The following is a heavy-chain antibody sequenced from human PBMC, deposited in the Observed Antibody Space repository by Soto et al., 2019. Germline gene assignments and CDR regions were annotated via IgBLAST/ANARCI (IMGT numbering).Heavy chain of an antibody. CDR1: GYSFTTYN. J-gene: IGHJ6*02. CDR3: ARARDMDV. Sequence: QVQLVQSGAEVKKPGASVKVSCKASGYSFTTYNLHWVRQAPGQGLEWMGIINPSVGSTTYAQSFQDRVTMTRDTATSTVYIELSSRKSEDTAVYYCARARDMDVWGQGTTVTVSS. V-gene: IGHV1-46*01. CDR2: INPSVGST.